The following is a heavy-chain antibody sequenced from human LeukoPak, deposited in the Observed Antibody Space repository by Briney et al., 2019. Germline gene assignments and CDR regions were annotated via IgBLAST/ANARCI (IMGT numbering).Heavy chain of an antibody. CDR1: GFIFSRSW. Sequence: GGSLRLSCAASGFIFSRSWMTWVRQAPGKGLECMATITEDGSAKYYVDSVKGRFTISRDNAKNSLYLQMNSLRAEDTAVYYCARSEIGVSISLWFGESTEFPSFGPYYFDYWGQGTLVTVSS. D-gene: IGHD3-10*01. J-gene: IGHJ4*02. CDR2: ITEDGSAK. V-gene: IGHV3-7*01. CDR3: ARSEIGVSISLWFGESTEFPSFGPYYFDY.